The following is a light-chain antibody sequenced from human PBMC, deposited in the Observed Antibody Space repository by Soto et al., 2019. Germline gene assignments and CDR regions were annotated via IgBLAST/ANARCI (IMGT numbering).Light chain of an antibody. CDR1: NIGIRS. V-gene: IGLV3-21*02. J-gene: IGLJ1*01. CDR3: QVWDSSSDNNV. Sequence: SYELTQPPSVSVAPGQTARIPCGGDNIGIRSVHWYQQKPGQAPVVVVYDDNDRPSGIPERFSGSNSGNTATLTINRVEAGDEADYYCQVWDSSSDNNVFGTGTKV. CDR2: DDN.